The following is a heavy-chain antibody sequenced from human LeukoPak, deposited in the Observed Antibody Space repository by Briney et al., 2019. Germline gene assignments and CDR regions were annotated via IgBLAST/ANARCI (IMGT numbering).Heavy chain of an antibody. D-gene: IGHD4-23*01. V-gene: IGHV3-74*01. J-gene: IGHJ4*02. CDR3: AKDSLLMADDYGGNTPSHFDY. CDR2: IDTDGRII. CDR1: GFTFSRYW. Sequence: SGGSLRLSCAASGFTFSRYWMHWVRHVPGKGLVWVSRIDTDGRIISYADSVKGRFTISRDNAKNSLYLQMNSLRAEDTALYYCAKDSLLMADDYGGNTPSHFDYWGQGTLVTVSS.